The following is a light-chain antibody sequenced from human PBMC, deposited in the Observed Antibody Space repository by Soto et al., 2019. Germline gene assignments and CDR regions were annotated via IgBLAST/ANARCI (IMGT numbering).Light chain of an antibody. CDR2: WAS. Sequence: AMTQSAASLALSLGERATITCKSSQSLLKSSTKHDYLAWYQKKPGQPPKLLFYWASTRQSGVPDRFSASGSGTEFTLIISGLQPEDGAVYYCQQYHTSSWTFGEGTKVDIK. CDR3: QQYHTSSWT. CDR1: QSLLKSSTKHDY. J-gene: IGKJ1*01. V-gene: IGKV4-1*01.